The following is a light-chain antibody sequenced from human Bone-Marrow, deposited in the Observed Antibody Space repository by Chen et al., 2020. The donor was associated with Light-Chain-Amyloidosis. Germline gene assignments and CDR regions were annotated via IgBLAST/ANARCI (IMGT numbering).Light chain of an antibody. CDR2: RDT. V-gene: IGLV3-25*03. CDR1: DLPMKD. CDR3: QSADSSGTYEVI. J-gene: IGLJ2*01. Sequence: SYELTQPPSVSVSPGQTARITCSGDDLPMKDAYWYQQKPGQAPGLVIHRDTERPSGISERFSGSSSGTTATLTISGVQAEDEADYHCQSADSSGTYEVIFGGGTKLTVL.